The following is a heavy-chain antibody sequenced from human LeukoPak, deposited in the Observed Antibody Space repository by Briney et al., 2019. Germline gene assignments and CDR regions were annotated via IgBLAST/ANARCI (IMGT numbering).Heavy chain of an antibody. CDR2: ISGSGGST. J-gene: IGHJ4*02. V-gene: IGHV3-23*01. CDR1: GFNVSNNY. CDR3: AKALWYRSGWYGFDY. D-gene: IGHD6-19*01. Sequence: PGGSLRLSCAASGFNVSNNYMNWVRQAPGKGLEWVSAISGSGGSTYYADSVKGRFTISRDNSKNTLYLQMNSLRAEDTAVYYCAKALWYRSGWYGFDYWGQGTLVTVSS.